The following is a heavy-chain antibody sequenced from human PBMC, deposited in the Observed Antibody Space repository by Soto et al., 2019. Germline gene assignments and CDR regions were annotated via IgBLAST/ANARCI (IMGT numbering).Heavy chain of an antibody. J-gene: IGHJ4*02. D-gene: IGHD3-10*01. V-gene: IGHV3-11*06. CDR1: GFSISDYY. CDR3: AVDY. Sequence: GGSLRLSCAASGFSISDYYMSWIRQAPGKGLEWLAYISQSYSYTNYADSVKGRFTISRDNANDSVYLQMNSLRVDDSASGTYAVDYWGQGTLVTVSS. CDR2: ISQSYSYT.